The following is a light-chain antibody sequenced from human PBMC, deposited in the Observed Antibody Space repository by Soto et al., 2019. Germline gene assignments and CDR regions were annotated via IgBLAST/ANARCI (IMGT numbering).Light chain of an antibody. Sequence: QSVLTQPASLSGSPGQSITISCTGTSSDVGSYNLVSWYQQHPGKAPKLMIYEGSKRPSGVSNRFSGSKSGNTASLTISGLQAEDEADYYCCSYAGSSTFPYVFGTGTKVTVL. CDR1: SSDVGSYNL. J-gene: IGLJ1*01. V-gene: IGLV2-23*03. CDR2: EGS. CDR3: CSYAGSSTFPYV.